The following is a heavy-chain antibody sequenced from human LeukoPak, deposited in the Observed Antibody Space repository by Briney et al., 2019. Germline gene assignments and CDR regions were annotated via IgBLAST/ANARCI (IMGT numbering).Heavy chain of an antibody. CDR3: AREVVPAAIGY. CDR2: IYYSGST. CDR1: GGSISSYY. V-gene: IGHV4-59*12. Sequence: SETLSLTCTVSGGSISSYYWSWIRQPPGKGLEWIGYIYYSGSTYYNPSLKSRVTISVDTSKNQFSLKLSSVTAADTAVYYCAREVVPAAIGYWGQGTLVTVSS. J-gene: IGHJ4*02. D-gene: IGHD2-2*01.